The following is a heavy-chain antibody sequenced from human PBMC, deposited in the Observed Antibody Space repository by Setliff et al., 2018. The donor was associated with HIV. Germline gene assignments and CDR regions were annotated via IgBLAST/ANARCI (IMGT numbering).Heavy chain of an antibody. CDR3: ARHDCGGDCPINWFDP. CDR2: IYYSGST. Sequence: PSETLSLTCTVSDGSFSSDYWTWIRQTPGKGLEWIGYIYYSGSTKYNPSLTSRVTISVDTSENHFSLKLTSVTAADTAVYYCARHDCGGDCPINWFDPWGQGTLVTVSS. CDR1: DGSFSSDY. J-gene: IGHJ5*02. V-gene: IGHV4-59*08. D-gene: IGHD2-21*02.